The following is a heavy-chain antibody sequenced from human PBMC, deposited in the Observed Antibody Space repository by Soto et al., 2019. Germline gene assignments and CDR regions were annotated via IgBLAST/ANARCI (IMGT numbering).Heavy chain of an antibody. CDR1: GFTFSSYS. J-gene: IGHJ6*02. Sequence: EVQLVESGGGLVKPGGSLRLSCAASGFTFSSYSMNWVRQAPGKGLEWVSSISSSTSYIYYADSVKGRFTISRDNAKNSLSLQMNILRAEDAAVYYCSRMGSVTTFSWSDYCYGMDVWGQGTTVTVSS. V-gene: IGHV3-21*01. CDR3: SRMGSVTTFSWSDYCYGMDV. D-gene: IGHD4-17*01. CDR2: ISSSTSYI.